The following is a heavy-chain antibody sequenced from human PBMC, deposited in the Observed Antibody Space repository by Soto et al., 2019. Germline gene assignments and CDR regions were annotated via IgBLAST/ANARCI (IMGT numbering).Heavy chain of an antibody. CDR1: GYSFTSYW. Sequence: GESLKISCKGSGYSFTSYWISWVRQMPGKGLEWMGRIDPSDSYTNYSPSFQGHVTISADKSISTAYLQWSSLKASDTAMYYCARSYRIAAASYNWFDPWGQGTLVTVSS. CDR2: IDPSDSYT. CDR3: ARSYRIAAASYNWFDP. D-gene: IGHD6-13*01. J-gene: IGHJ5*02. V-gene: IGHV5-10-1*01.